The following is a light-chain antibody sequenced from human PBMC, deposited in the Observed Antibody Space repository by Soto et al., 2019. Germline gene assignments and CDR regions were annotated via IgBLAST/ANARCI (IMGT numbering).Light chain of an antibody. CDR1: SSNIESNT. CDR3: AAWDDSLHGWV. V-gene: IGLV1-44*01. CDR2: STD. Sequence: QSVLTQPPSASGTPGQRVTISCSGSSSNIESNTVNWYQQLPGTAPKLLIYSTDQRPSGVPDRFSGSRSGTSASLAISGLRSEDEADYYCAAWDDSLHGWVFGGGTKLTVL. J-gene: IGLJ3*02.